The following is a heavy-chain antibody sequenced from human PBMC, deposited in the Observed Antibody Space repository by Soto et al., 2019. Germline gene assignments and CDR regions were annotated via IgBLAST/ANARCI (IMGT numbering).Heavy chain of an antibody. Sequence: QVQLQESGPGLMKPSQTLSLTCTVSGASIGRGGYYWTWIRQHPGKALEWMGHIHFSGETNYNPSLVGRLTMSIDTSTNQFSLNLAAVTAADTAMYYCARDQGGDLDYWGQGTLVTVSS. V-gene: IGHV4-31*03. CDR3: ARDQGGDLDY. D-gene: IGHD2-21*01. CDR1: GASIGRGGYY. J-gene: IGHJ4*02. CDR2: IHFSGET.